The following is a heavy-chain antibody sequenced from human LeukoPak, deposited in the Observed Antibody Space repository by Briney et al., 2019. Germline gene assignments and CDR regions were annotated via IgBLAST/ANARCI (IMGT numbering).Heavy chain of an antibody. Sequence: PGGTLRLSCVASGFTFSSFAMSWVRQAPGKGLEWVSTISGSGGTTNYADSVKGRFTFSRDNSRNMVHLQMNGLRDEDTAVYYCAKDLPDYGDYIEGYWGQGTLVTVSS. V-gene: IGHV3-23*01. CDR2: ISGSGGTT. CDR1: GFTFSSFA. CDR3: AKDLPDYGDYIEGY. D-gene: IGHD4-17*01. J-gene: IGHJ4*02.